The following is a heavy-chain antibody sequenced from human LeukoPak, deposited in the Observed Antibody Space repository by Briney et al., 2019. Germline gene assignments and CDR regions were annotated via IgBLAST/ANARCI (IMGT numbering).Heavy chain of an antibody. CDR1: GGSISSYY. D-gene: IGHD3-22*01. V-gene: IGHV4-59*01. Sequence: SETLSLTCTVSGGSISSYYWSWIRQPPGKGLEWIGYIYYSGSTNYNPSLKSRVTISVDTSENQFSLKLSSVTAADTAMYYCARVLLLDYDSSGYYWAFDYWGQGTLVTVSS. CDR2: IYYSGST. J-gene: IGHJ4*02. CDR3: ARVLLLDYDSSGYYWAFDY.